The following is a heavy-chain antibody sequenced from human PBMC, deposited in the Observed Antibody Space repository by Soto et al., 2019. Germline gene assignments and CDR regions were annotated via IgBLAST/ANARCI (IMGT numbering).Heavy chain of an antibody. J-gene: IGHJ6*02. D-gene: IGHD4-17*01. CDR1: GFSISNARMG. V-gene: IGHV2-26*01. CDR2: IFSNDEK. Sequence: QVTLKESGPVLVKPTETLTLTCTVSGFSISNARMGVSWIRQPPGKALEWLAHIFSNDEKSYSTSLKSRLTISKDTSKCQVVLTMTNMDPVDTATYYCARTPTTVTPPYYYYCMDVWGQGTTVTVSS. CDR3: ARTPTTVTPPYYYYCMDV.